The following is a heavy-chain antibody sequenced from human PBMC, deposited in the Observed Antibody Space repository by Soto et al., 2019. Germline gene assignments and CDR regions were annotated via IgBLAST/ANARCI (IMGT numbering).Heavy chain of an antibody. CDR3: ARVYCSGGSCYSIDY. V-gene: IGHV1-46*03. CDR2: INPSGST. J-gene: IGHJ4*02. Sequence: ASVKVSCKASGYTFTIDYMHWVLQAPGQGLEWMGIINPSGSTTYAQKFQGRVTMTRDTSTSTVYMQLSSLRSEDTAVYYCARVYCSGGSCYSIDYWGQGTLVTVSS. CDR1: GYTFTIDY. D-gene: IGHD2-15*01.